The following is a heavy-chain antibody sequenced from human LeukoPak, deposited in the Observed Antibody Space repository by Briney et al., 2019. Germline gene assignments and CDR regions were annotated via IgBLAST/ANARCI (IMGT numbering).Heavy chain of an antibody. Sequence: GGSLRLSCAASGFTFSSYAMHWVRQAPGKGLEWVAVISYDGSNKYYADSVKGRFTISRDNSKNTLYLQMNSLRAEDTAVYYCAREYSGYDFRGPFDYWGQGTLVTVSS. CDR3: AREYSGYDFRGPFDY. CDR1: GFTFSSYA. CDR2: ISYDGSNK. J-gene: IGHJ4*02. D-gene: IGHD5-12*01. V-gene: IGHV3-30*04.